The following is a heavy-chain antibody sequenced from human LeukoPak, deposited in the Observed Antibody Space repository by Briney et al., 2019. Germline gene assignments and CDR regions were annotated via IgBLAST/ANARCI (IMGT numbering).Heavy chain of an antibody. CDR2: IKQDGSEK. V-gene: IGHV3-7*01. CDR1: RFTFSSYW. CDR3: ARNYDFWSGYSRVRDNYYYMDV. Sequence: PGGSLRLSCVASRFTFSSYWMSWVRQAPGKGLEWVANIKQDGSEKYYVDSVKGRFTTSRDNAQSSLYLQMKSLRAEDTAVYYCARNYDFWSGYSRVRDNYYYMDVWGRGTTVTVSS. J-gene: IGHJ6*03. D-gene: IGHD3-3*01.